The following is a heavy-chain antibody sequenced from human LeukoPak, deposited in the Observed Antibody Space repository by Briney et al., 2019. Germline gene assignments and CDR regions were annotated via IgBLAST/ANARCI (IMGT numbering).Heavy chain of an antibody. CDR3: AKRSVYSSSWYNWFDP. Sequence: GGSLRLSCAASGFTFSSYGMHWVRQAPGKGLEWVAFIRYDGSNKYYADSVKGRFTISRDNSKNTLYLQMNSLRAEDTAVYYCAKRSVYSSSWYNWFDPWGQGTLVTVSS. D-gene: IGHD6-13*01. V-gene: IGHV3-30*02. CDR2: IRYDGSNK. J-gene: IGHJ5*02. CDR1: GFTFSSYG.